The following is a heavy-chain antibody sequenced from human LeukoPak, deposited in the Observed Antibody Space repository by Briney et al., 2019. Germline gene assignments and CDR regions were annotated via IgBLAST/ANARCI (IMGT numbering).Heavy chain of an antibody. CDR1: GFTFSSYA. CDR3: ATPYTSGWSLYFDN. J-gene: IGHJ4*02. CDR2: ISHDGSNK. D-gene: IGHD6-19*01. Sequence: PGGSLRLSCAASGFTFSSYAMQWVSHAPEKGLEWVAVISHDGSNKYYADSVKGRFSIPRDNSKNTLYLQMNGLRAEETAMYYCATPYTSGWSLYFDNWGQGTLVTVSS. V-gene: IGHV3-30-3*01.